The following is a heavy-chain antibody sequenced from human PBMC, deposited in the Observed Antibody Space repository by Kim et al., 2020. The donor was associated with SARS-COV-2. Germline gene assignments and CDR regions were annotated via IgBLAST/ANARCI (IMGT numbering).Heavy chain of an antibody. CDR2: ISSSSSYI. J-gene: IGHJ6*02. CDR3: ARGEDTAMVEGHYYYGMDV. Sequence: GGSLRLSCAASGFTFSSYSMNWVRQAPGKGLEWVSSISSSSSYIYYADSVKGRFTISRDNAKNSLYLQMNSLRAEDTAVYYCARGEDTAMVEGHYYYGMDVWGQGTTVTVSS. V-gene: IGHV3-21*01. D-gene: IGHD5-18*01. CDR1: GFTFSSYS.